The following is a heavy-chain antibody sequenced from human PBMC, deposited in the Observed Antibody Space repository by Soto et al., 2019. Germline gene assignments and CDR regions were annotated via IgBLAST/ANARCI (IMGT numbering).Heavy chain of an antibody. V-gene: IGHV3-7*03. CDR3: ARGLPTWRNDAFDI. CDR1: GFTLSSYW. D-gene: IGHD1-26*01. J-gene: IGHJ3*02. Sequence: ELQLEESGGGLVQPGESLRLSCGASGFTLSSYWMNWVRQAPGKGLEWVANINQDGSEKYYVDSVRGRFSISRDNVKNSLHLQMNSLRAEDTAVYYCARGLPTWRNDAFDIWGQGTMVIVFS. CDR2: INQDGSEK.